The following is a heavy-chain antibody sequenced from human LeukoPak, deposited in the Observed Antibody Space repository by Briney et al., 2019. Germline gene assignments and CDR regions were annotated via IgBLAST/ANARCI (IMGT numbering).Heavy chain of an antibody. Sequence: SETLSLTCTVSGGSISSYYWGWIRQPPGKGLEWIGSIYYSGSTYYNPSLKSRVTISVDTSKNQFSLRLSSVTAADTAVYYCAVRPYYDSSGDFRYWGQGTLVTVSS. V-gene: IGHV4-39*01. CDR1: GGSISSYY. J-gene: IGHJ4*02. D-gene: IGHD3-22*01. CDR2: IYYSGST. CDR3: AVRPYYDSSGDFRY.